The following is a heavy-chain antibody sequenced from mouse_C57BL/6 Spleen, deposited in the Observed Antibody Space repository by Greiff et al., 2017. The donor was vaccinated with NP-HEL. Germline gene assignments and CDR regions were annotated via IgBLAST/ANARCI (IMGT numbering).Heavy chain of an antibody. D-gene: IGHD4-1*02. V-gene: IGHV1-15*01. J-gene: IGHJ2*01. CDR1: GYTFTDYE. CDR3: TSSPTGTRYYFDY. CDR2: IDPETGGT. Sequence: VQLQQSGAELVRPGASVTLSCKASGYTFTDYEMHWVKQTPVHGLEWIGAIDPETGGTAYNQKFKGKAILTADKSSSTAYMELRSLTSEDSAVYYCTSSPTGTRYYFDYWGQGTTLTVSS.